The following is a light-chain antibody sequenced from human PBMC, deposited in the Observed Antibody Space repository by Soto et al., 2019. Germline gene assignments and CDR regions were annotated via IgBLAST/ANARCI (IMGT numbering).Light chain of an antibody. V-gene: IGKV1-33*01. CDR1: QSITTY. CDR3: QQYENLPT. J-gene: IGKJ5*01. Sequence: DIRMTQSRSCLSSSVGDRFTITGRASQSITTYLNWYQQKPGKAPKLLIYDASNLEAGVPSRFRGSGSGTDFTFTISRLQPEDIATHYCQQYENLPTFGQGTRLEIK. CDR2: DAS.